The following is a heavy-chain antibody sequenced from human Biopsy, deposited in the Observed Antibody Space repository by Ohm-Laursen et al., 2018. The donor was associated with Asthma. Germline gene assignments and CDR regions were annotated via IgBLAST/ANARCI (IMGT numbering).Heavy chain of an antibody. D-gene: IGHD3-10*01. CDR3: ARAVDYSHYYGIDV. CDR2: ISVYNGNT. V-gene: IGHV1-18*01. J-gene: IGHJ6*02. CDR1: GYTFNSAG. Sequence: ESSVKVSCKPSGYTFNSAGITWVRQAPGQGLEWMGWISVYNGNTKVAQKLQDRVTMITDTSTSTAYMELRSLRSDDTAVYFRARAVDYSHYYGIDVWGQGTTVTVS.